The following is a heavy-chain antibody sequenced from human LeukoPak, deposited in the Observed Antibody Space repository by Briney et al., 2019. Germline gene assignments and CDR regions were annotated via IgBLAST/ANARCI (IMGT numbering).Heavy chain of an antibody. CDR3: HPHYYGSGSLSWLDP. CDR2: ISSSSDYI. J-gene: IGHJ5*02. D-gene: IGHD3-10*01. CDR1: GLIFGGNS. V-gene: IGHV3-21*01. Sequence: PGGSLRPSRAASGLIFGGNSRNWVGQAPGKGRKWVSAISSSSDYIYYSDSVEGRFTISRDNAKNSLYLEMNSLRAEDTAVYYCHPHYYGSGSLSWLDPWGQGTLVTVSS.